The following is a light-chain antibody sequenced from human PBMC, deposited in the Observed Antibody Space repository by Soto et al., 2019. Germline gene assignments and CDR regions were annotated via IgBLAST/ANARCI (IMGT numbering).Light chain of an antibody. CDR1: RSDVGGYNY. V-gene: IGLV2-8*01. J-gene: IGLJ2*01. Sequence: QSALTQPPSASGSPGQSVTISCTGTRSDVGGYNYVSWYQQHPGKAPKFMIYEVSKRPSGVPDRFSGSKSGNTASLTVSGLQAEDEADYYCSSYAGSNFVVFGGGTKLTVL. CDR3: SSYAGSNFVV. CDR2: EVS.